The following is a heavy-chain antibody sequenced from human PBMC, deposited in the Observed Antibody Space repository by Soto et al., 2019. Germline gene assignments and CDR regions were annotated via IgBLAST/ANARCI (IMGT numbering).Heavy chain of an antibody. V-gene: IGHV4-59*08. J-gene: IGHJ4*02. CDR3: ATGRTTMVDY. D-gene: IGHD5-18*01. CDR1: GGSISSYY. CDR2: IYYSGST. Sequence: SETLSLTCTVSGGSISSYYWSWIRQPPGKGLEWIGYIYYSGSTNYNPSLKSRVTISVDTSKNQFSLKLSSVTAADTAVYYCATGRTTMVDYWGQGTLVTVSS.